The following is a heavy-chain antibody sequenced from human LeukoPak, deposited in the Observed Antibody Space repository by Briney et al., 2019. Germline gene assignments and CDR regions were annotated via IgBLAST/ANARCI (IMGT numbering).Heavy chain of an antibody. V-gene: IGHV3-74*01. D-gene: IGHD5-12*01. CDR1: GFTVSSNY. CDR2: TNGDGSDT. Sequence: GGSLRLSCAASGFTVSSNYMSWVRQAPGKGLVWVSCTNGDGSDTRYADSVKGRFTISRDNAKNTLDLQMNSLRVEDTAVYYCVSGYDNTDFEFWGQGTLVTVSS. J-gene: IGHJ4*02. CDR3: VSGYDNTDFEF.